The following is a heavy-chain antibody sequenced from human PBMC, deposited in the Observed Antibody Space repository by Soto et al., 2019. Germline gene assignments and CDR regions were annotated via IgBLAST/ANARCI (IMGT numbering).Heavy chain of an antibody. V-gene: IGHV1-8*01. J-gene: IGHJ5*02. CDR1: GYTLTSYD. D-gene: IGHD2-2*01. CDR2: MNPNSGNT. CDR3: AIPPAGYQEPIDP. Sequence: SVKVSCKASGYTLTSYDINWVRQATGQGLEWMGWMNPNSGNTGYAQKFQGRVTMTRNTSISTAYMELSSLRSEDTAVYYCAIPPAGYQEPIDPWGQGTLVTVSS.